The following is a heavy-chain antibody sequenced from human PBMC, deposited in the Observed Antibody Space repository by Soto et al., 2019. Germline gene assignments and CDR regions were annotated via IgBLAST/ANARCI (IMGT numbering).Heavy chain of an antibody. Sequence: QLQLQESGPGLVKPSETLSLTCTVSGGSISSSSYYWGWIRQPPGKGLEWSGSIYYSGSTYYNPSLKSRVTISVDTSKNQFSLKLSSVTAADTAVYYCARIAAAGTSSSDYWGQGTLVTVSS. CDR1: GGSISSSSYY. J-gene: IGHJ4*02. V-gene: IGHV4-39*01. CDR2: IYYSGST. D-gene: IGHD6-13*01. CDR3: ARIAAAGTSSSDY.